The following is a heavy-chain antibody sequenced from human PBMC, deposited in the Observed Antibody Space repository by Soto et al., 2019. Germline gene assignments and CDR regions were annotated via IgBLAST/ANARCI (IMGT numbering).Heavy chain of an antibody. V-gene: IGHV1-69*06. CDR2: IIPIFGTA. J-gene: IGHJ3*02. D-gene: IGHD2-21*02. CDR3: ASADPVVTARALGPFDI. CDR1: GGTFSSYA. Sequence: QVQLVQSGAEVKKPGSSVKVSCKASGGTFSSYAISWVRQAPGQGLEWMGGIIPIFGTANYAQKFQGRVTITADKSTSTAYMELSSLRSEDTAVYYCASADPVVTARALGPFDIWGQGTMVTVSS.